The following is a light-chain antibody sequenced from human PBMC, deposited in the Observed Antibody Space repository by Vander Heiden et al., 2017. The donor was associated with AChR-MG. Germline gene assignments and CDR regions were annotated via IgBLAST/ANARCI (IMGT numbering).Light chain of an antibody. J-gene: IGKJ1*01. V-gene: IGKV1-5*03. CDR3: QQYNSYWT. Sequence: DIQMTQSPSTLSASVGDRVTITCRASQSISSWLAWYQQKPGKGPKHLIYKASSLESGVPSRVSGSGSGTEFTLTISSLQPDDFATYYCQQYNSYWTFGQGTKVEIK. CDR1: QSISSW. CDR2: KAS.